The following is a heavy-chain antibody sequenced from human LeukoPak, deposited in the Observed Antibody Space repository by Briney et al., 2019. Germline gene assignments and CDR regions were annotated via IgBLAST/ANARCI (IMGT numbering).Heavy chain of an antibody. Sequence: SETLSLTCTVSGGSISSFYWSWIRQPPGKGLEWIGDVYYSGSTNYNSSLKSRVTISVDTSKNQFSLKLSSVTAADTAVYYCARHQNYYDRSDAFDIWGQGTMVTVSS. D-gene: IGHD3-22*01. J-gene: IGHJ3*02. CDR1: GGSISSFY. CDR2: VYYSGST. V-gene: IGHV4-59*08. CDR3: ARHQNYYDRSDAFDI.